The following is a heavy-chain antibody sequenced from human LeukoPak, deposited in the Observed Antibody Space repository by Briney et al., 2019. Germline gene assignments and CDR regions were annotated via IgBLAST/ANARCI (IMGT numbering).Heavy chain of an antibody. Sequence: GGSLRLSCAASGFTFGTYAMSWVRKGPGKRLEWVAASSVSDPGTYNADSVKGRFTISRDNSKNTLHLQMNSLRAEDTALYFCAKSPRGPCTHARCYPLDSGGEGTVLPVFS. J-gene: IGHJ4*02. CDR3: AKSPRGPCTHARCYPLDS. V-gene: IGHV3-23*01. CDR2: SSVSDPGT. D-gene: IGHD2-8*01. CDR1: GFTFGTYA.